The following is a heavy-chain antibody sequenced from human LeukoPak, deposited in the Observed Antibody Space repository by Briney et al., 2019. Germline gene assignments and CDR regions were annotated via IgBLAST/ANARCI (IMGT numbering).Heavy chain of an antibody. CDR3: ASAEEGSGSYYGY. V-gene: IGHV4-38-2*02. CDR1: GYSISSGYY. D-gene: IGHD3-10*01. J-gene: IGHJ4*02. CDR2: IYHSGST. Sequence: SETLSLTCTVSGYSISSGYYWGWIRQPPGKGLEWIGSIYHSGSTYYNPSLKSRVTISVDTSKNQFSLKLSSVTAADTAVYYCASAEEGSGSYYGYWGQGTLVTVSS.